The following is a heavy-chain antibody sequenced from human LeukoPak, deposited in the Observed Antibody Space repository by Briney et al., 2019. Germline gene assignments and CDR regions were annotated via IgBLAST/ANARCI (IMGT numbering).Heavy chain of an antibody. V-gene: IGHV3-30-3*01. J-gene: IGHJ4*02. Sequence: PGRSLRLSCAASGFTFSSYAMHWVRQAPGKGLEWVAVISYDGSNKYYADSVKGRFTISRDNAKNTLCLQMNSLRAEDTAVYYCARSGYNGYEIGDCWGQGALVTVSS. CDR3: ARSGYNGYEIGDC. CDR2: ISYDGSNK. D-gene: IGHD5-12*01. CDR1: GFTFSSYA.